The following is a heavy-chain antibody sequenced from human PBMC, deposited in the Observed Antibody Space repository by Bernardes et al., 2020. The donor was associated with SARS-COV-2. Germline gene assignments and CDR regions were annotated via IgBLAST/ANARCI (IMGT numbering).Heavy chain of an antibody. Sequence: VGSLSLSCAASGFRFDENAMSWARQVPGKGVEWVSTINWNGGRTDYADSVKGRFTISRDNARSSLYLQMNSLRAEDTALYHCMRASSSESGWFAENWFDPWGQGTLVTVSS. CDR3: MRASSSESGWFAENWFDP. CDR1: GFRFDENA. CDR2: INWNGGRT. D-gene: IGHD3-10*01. V-gene: IGHV3-20*01. J-gene: IGHJ5*02.